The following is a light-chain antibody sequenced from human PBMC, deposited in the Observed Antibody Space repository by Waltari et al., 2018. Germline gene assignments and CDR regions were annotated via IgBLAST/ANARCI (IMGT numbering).Light chain of an antibody. J-gene: IGLJ3*02. Sequence: QSALTQPASVSGSPGQSITISCTGTSSDFGGYNYVSWYQQHPCKVPNILIFDVSNRPSGVSSRFSGPTSGNTASLTMSGLQSEDESDYYCCSFTSRSTWVFGGGTKLTVL. CDR2: DVS. CDR1: SSDFGGYNY. CDR3: CSFTSRSTWV. V-gene: IGLV2-14*01.